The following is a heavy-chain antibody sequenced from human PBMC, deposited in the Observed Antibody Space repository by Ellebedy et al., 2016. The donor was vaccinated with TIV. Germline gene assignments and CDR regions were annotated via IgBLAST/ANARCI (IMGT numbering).Heavy chain of an antibody. Sequence: PGGSLRLSCAASGSTVSSNSMNLVRQAPGKGLEWVSVIYSGGGTSYADSVKGRFTIFRDTSKNTLFLQMNSLRAEDTAVYYCARKHLYGLDWGQGTLVTVSS. D-gene: IGHD3-10*01. V-gene: IGHV3-66*01. CDR2: IYSGGGT. J-gene: IGHJ4*02. CDR3: ARKHLYGLD. CDR1: GSTVSSNS.